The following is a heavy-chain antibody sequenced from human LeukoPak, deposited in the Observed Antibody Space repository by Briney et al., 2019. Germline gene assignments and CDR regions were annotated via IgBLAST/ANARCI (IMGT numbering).Heavy chain of an antibody. J-gene: IGHJ4*02. V-gene: IGHV3-30*04. CDR1: GFTFSSYA. Sequence: GRSLRLSCAASGFTFSSYAMHWLRQAPGKGLEWVAVISYDGSNKYYADSVKGRFTISRDNSKNTLYLQLNSLRAEDTAVYYCARAETGDYFDYWGQGTLVTVSS. CDR2: ISYDGSNK. D-gene: IGHD1-14*01. CDR3: ARAETGDYFDY.